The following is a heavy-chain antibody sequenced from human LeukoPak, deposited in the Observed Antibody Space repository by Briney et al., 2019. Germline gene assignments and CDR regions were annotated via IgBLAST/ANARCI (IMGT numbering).Heavy chain of an antibody. J-gene: IGHJ4*02. Sequence: GGSLRLSCAASGFTVSSNYMSWVRQAPGKGLEWVSVIYSGGSTYYADSVKGRFTISRDNSKNTLYLQMNSLRAEDTAVYYCARGPSGYSSSSVGYWGQGTLVTVSS. D-gene: IGHD6-6*01. CDR3: ARGPSGYSSSSVGY. CDR2: IYSGGST. CDR1: GFTVSSNY. V-gene: IGHV3-53*01.